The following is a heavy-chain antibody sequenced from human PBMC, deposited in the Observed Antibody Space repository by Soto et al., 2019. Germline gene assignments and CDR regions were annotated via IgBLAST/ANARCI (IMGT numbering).Heavy chain of an antibody. CDR3: ARQHRDILTGLRWNGMDV. CDR1: GFTFSSYG. J-gene: IGHJ6*02. CDR2: IWYDGRNK. V-gene: IGHV3-33*01. D-gene: IGHD3-9*01. Sequence: QVQLVESGGGVVQPGRSLRLSCAASGFTFSSYGMHWVRQAPGKGLEWVAVIWYDGRNKYYADSVKGRFTISRDNSNNTLYLQMNRLRAGDTAVYYCARQHRDILTGLRWNGMDVWGQGTTVTVSS.